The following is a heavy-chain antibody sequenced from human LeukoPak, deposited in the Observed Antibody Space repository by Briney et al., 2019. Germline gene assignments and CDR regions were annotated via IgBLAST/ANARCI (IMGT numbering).Heavy chain of an antibody. CDR2: IWHDGSYK. Sequence: PGGSLRLSCAASGFTFSSHGMHWVRQAPGKGLEWVAVIWHDGSYKYYADSVKGRFTISRDNSKNTLYLQMNSLRAEDTAVYYCARGWNDVDYWGQGTLVTVSS. J-gene: IGHJ4*02. CDR1: GFTFSSHG. CDR3: ARGWNDVDY. D-gene: IGHD1-1*01. V-gene: IGHV3-33*01.